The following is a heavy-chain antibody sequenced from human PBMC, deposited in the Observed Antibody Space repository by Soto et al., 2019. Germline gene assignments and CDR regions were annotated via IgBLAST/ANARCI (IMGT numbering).Heavy chain of an antibody. CDR2: LNPNSGGT. CDR1: GYTFTGYY. J-gene: IGHJ5*02. CDR3: ARDACVGGSCYPPGWFDP. Sequence: QVQLVHSGAEVKKPGASVKVSCKASGYTFTGYYMHWVRQAPGQGLEWMGWLNPNSGGTNYAQKFQGWVTMTRDTSISTAYMELSRLRSYDTAVYYCARDACVGGSCYPPGWFDPWGQGTLVTVSS. D-gene: IGHD2-15*01. V-gene: IGHV1-2*04.